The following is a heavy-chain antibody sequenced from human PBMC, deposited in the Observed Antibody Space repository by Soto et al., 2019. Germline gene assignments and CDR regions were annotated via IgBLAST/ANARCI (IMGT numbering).Heavy chain of an antibody. Sequence: SVKVSCKASGGTFSSYAISWVRQAPGQGLEWMGGIIPIFGTANYAQKFQGRVTITADESTSTAYMELSSLISEDTAVYYCARPVAGIAAAGYAFDIWGQGTMVTVSS. J-gene: IGHJ3*02. CDR2: IIPIFGTA. CDR3: ARPVAGIAAAGYAFDI. CDR1: GGTFSSYA. V-gene: IGHV1-69*13. D-gene: IGHD6-13*01.